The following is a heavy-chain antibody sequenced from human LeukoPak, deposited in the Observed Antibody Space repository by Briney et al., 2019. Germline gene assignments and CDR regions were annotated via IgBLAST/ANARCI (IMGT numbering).Heavy chain of an antibody. CDR2: ISSSSSYI. Sequence: GGSLRLSCAASGFTFSSYSMNWVRQAPGKGLECVSSISSSSSYIYYADSVKGRFTISRDNDKNSLYLQMNSLRAEDTAVYYCARDCRVWPYYFDYWGQGTLVTVSS. CDR3: ARDCRVWPYYFDY. CDR1: GFTFSSYS. V-gene: IGHV3-21*01. D-gene: IGHD2-15*01. J-gene: IGHJ4*02.